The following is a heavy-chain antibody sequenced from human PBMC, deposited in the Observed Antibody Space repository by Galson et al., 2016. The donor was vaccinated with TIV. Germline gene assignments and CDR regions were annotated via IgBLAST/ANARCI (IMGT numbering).Heavy chain of an antibody. CDR2: IIPIFGTG. V-gene: IGHV1-69*06. D-gene: IGHD1-14*01. Sequence: SVKVSCKASGGSFMNYAVSWVRQAPGQGLEWMGRIIPIFGTGNYAQKFQGRVTITADIFASTAYMELSSLTSDDTAVYYCAGPPTFGNVYHYYMDVWGKGTAVTVSS. CDR3: AGPPTFGNVYHYYMDV. CDR1: GGSFMNYA. J-gene: IGHJ6*03.